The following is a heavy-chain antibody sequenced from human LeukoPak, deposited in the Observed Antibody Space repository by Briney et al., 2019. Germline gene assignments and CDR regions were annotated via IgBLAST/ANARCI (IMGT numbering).Heavy chain of an antibody. J-gene: IGHJ4*02. CDR1: GFTFSSYS. CDR2: ISGSSTYI. CDR3: ARDHSSGRYFDF. Sequence: GESLRLSCAASGFTFSSYSMNWVRQAPGKGREWVSSISGSSTYIDYADSVKGRFTISRDNAKNALYLQMDSPRAEDTAVYYCARDHSSGRYFDFRGQGTLVTVSS. D-gene: IGHD3-22*01. V-gene: IGHV3-21*01.